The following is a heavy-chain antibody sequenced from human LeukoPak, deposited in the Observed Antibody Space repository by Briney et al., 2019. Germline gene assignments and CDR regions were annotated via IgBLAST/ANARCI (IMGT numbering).Heavy chain of an antibody. V-gene: IGHV1-24*01. CDR2: FDPEDGET. CDR3: ATAIRNYGDAFDT. D-gene: IGHD4-17*01. J-gene: IGHJ3*02. Sequence: ASVKVSCKVFGYTLTELSMHWVRQAPGKGLEWMGGFDPEDGETIYAQKFQGRVTMTEDTSTDTAYMELSSLRSEDTAVYYCATAIRNYGDAFDTWGQGTMVTVSS. CDR1: GYTLTELS.